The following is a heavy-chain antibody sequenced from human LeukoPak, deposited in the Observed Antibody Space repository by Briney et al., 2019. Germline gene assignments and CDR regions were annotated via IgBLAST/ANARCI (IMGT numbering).Heavy chain of an antibody. CDR1: GYTFTTYY. CDR3: AREEEGGIFDY. J-gene: IGHJ4*02. Sequence: ASVKVSCKASGYTFTTYYMHWVRQAPAQRLEWMGIINPGGRKSYGQRFQGTSYAQKFRGRVTMTSDTSTSTVYMELSSLRFEDTAVYYCAREEEGGIFDYWGQGTLVTVSS. D-gene: IGHD3-16*01. CDR2: INPGGRKSYGQRFQGT. V-gene: IGHV1-46*01.